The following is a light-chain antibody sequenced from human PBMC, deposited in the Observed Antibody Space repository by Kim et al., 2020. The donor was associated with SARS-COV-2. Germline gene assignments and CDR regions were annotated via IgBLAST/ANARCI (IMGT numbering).Light chain of an antibody. V-gene: IGKV4-1*01. CDR1: QIVLYNSNNKNY. J-gene: IGKJ2*03. CDR2: WAS. CDR3: QQYYSTPPS. Sequence: DIVMTQSPDSLAVSLGERATLNCKSSQIVLYNSNNKNYLAWYQQKPGQAPKLLIYWASIRESGVSDRFSGSGSETDFTLTISSLQAEDVAVYYCQQYYSTPPSFGQGTKLEI.